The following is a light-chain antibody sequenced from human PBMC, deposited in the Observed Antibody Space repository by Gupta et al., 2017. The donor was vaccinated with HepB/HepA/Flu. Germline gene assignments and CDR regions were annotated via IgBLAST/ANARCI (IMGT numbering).Light chain of an antibody. J-gene: IGLJ2*01. V-gene: IGLV1-44*01. CDR3: AAWDDSLNGVL. CDR2: SNN. Sequence: QSVLTQPPPASGTPGQRVTISCSGSRSNIGSNTVNWYQQFPGTAPKLLIYSNNQRPSGVPDRFSGSKSGTSVSLAISGLQSEDEADYYCAAWDDSLNGVLFGGGTKLTVL. CDR1: RSNIGSNT.